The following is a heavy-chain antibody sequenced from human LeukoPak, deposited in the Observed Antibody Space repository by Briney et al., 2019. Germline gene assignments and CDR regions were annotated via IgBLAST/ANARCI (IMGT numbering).Heavy chain of an antibody. CDR3: AKIKRRVITFGGIIVD. Sequence: GGSLRLSCAASGFIFSNYAMSWVRQAPGKGLEWVSGIVSSGTSTYYADSVNGRFTISRDNSNNTLYLQMNSLRAEDTAVYYCAKIKRRVITFGGIIVDWGPGTLVTVSS. CDR1: GFIFSNYA. D-gene: IGHD3-16*02. J-gene: IGHJ4*02. V-gene: IGHV3-23*01. CDR2: IVSSGTST.